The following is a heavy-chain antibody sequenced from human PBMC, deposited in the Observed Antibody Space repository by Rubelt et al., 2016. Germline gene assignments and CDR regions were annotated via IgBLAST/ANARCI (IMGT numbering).Heavy chain of an antibody. CDR2: ISGGGCTP. J-gene: IGHJ4*02. Sequence: EVQLLESGGGLVQPGGSLRLSCAASGFTLSGYAVSWVRQAPGKGLEWVSSISGGGCTPYYADAVGGRFTNSRDNSKHTLYLQMNSLRAEDTALYYCATDQDSSTWYVVYWGQGTLVTVSS. CDR1: GFTLSGYA. CDR3: ATDQDSSTWYVVY. D-gene: IGHD6-13*01. V-gene: IGHV3-23*01.